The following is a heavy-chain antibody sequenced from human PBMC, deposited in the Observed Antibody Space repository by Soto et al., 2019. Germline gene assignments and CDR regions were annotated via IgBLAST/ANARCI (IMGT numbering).Heavy chain of an antibody. V-gene: IGHV3-48*01. D-gene: IGHD6-25*01. CDR3: ASRITADLDY. CDR2: ISSSSSTI. CDR1: GFTFSNYS. Sequence: PGGSLRLSCTTSGFTFSNYSMNWVRQAPGKGLEWVSYISSSSSTIYYADSVKGRFTISRDNAKYSLYLQMNSLRAEDTAVYYCASRITADLDYWGQGTLVTVSS. J-gene: IGHJ4*02.